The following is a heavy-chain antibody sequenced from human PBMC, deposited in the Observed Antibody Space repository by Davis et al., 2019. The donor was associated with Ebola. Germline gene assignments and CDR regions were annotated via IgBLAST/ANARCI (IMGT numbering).Heavy chain of an antibody. Sequence: SVKVSCKASGGTFSSYAISWVRQAPGQGLEWMGGIIPILGIANYAQKFQGRVTITADESTSTAYMELSSLRSEDTAVYYCASGLVRGESYWNFDLWSRGTLVTVSS. CDR3: ASGLVRGESYWNFDL. J-gene: IGHJ2*01. CDR1: GGTFSSYA. D-gene: IGHD6-6*01. V-gene: IGHV1-69*10. CDR2: IIPILGIA.